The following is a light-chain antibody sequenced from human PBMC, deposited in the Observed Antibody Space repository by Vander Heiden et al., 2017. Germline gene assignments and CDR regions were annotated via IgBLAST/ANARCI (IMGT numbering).Light chain of an antibody. CDR3: TSYAARNNYV. J-gene: IGLJ1*01. CDR2: EVD. Sequence: QSPLPQPPSAFGSPGQSVTISCTGTTTAVGTYNFVSLYQHHPGKAPKLIIYEVDKRPSGVPDRFSGSKSGNTASLTVSGLQTEDEADYYCTSYAARNNYVFGSGTKITVL. V-gene: IGLV2-8*01. CDR1: TTAVGTYNF.